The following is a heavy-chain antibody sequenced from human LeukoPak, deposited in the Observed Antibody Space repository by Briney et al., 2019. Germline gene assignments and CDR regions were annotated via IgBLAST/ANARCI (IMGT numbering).Heavy chain of an antibody. Sequence: PGGSLRLSCAASGFTFSSYGMHWVRQAPGKGLEWVAVISYDGSNKYYADSVKGRFTISGDNSKNTRYLQMNSLRAEDTAVYYCAKVLRVVAATKGYDAFDIWGQGTMVTVSS. CDR3: AKVLRVVAATKGYDAFDI. CDR1: GFTFSSYG. J-gene: IGHJ3*02. CDR2: ISYDGSNK. V-gene: IGHV3-30*18. D-gene: IGHD2-15*01.